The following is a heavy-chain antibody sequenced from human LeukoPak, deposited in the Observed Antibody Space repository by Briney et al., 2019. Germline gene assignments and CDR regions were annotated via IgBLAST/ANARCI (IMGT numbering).Heavy chain of an antibody. CDR2: ISYDGSNK. CDR1: EFTFSSYA. V-gene: IGHV3-30*04. J-gene: IGHJ4*02. Sequence: PGGSLRLSCAASEFTFSSYAMHWVRQAPGKGLEWVAVISYDGSNKYYADSVKGRFTISRDNSKNTLYLQMNSLRAEDTAVYYCARDALGGSGSPHFDYWGQGTLVTVSS. CDR3: ARDALGGSGSPHFDY. D-gene: IGHD3-10*01.